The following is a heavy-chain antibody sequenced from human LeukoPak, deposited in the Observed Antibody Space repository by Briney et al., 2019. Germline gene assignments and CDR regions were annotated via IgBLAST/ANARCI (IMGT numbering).Heavy chain of an antibody. CDR2: INHSGST. Sequence: SETLSLTCAVYGGSFSGYYRSRIRRSPGKGLEWIGEINHSGSTNYNPSLKSRVTISVDTSKNQFSLKLSSVTAADMAVYYCARGIVRGVPVIGYWGQGTLVTVSS. CDR1: GGSFSGYY. J-gene: IGHJ4*02. D-gene: IGHD3-10*01. V-gene: IGHV4-34*01. CDR3: ARGIVRGVPVIGY.